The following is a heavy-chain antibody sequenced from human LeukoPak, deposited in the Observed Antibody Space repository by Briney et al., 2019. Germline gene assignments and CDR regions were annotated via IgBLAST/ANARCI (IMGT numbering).Heavy chain of an antibody. CDR2: IYHSGST. Sequence: SQTLSLTCAVSGGSISSGGYSWSWIRQPPGKGLEWIGYIYHSGSTYYNPSLKSRVTISVDRSKNQFSLKLSSVTAADTAVYYRARDSTRDAFDIWGQGTMVTVSS. J-gene: IGHJ3*02. CDR1: GGSISSGGYS. V-gene: IGHV4-30-2*01. D-gene: IGHD6-13*01. CDR3: ARDSTRDAFDI.